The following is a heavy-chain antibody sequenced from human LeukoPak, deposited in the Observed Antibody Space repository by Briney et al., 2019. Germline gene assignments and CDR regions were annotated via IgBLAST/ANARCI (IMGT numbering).Heavy chain of an antibody. J-gene: IGHJ4*02. CDR3: ARLGFCSSASCGPLDY. V-gene: IGHV4-39*02. CDR2: IYYSGST. Sequence: SETLSLTCTVSGGSISSSGYYWGWIRQPPGKGLEWIGNIYYSGSTYYNPSLKSRVTISVDTSKNHFSLKLNSVTAADTALYYCARLGFCSSASCGPLDYWGQGTLVTVSS. CDR1: GGSISSSGYY. D-gene: IGHD2-2*01.